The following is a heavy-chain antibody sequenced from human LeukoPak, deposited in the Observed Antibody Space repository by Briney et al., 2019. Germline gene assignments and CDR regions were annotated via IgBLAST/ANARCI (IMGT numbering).Heavy chain of an antibody. D-gene: IGHD2-2*01. CDR2: ISSSSSYI. V-gene: IGHV3-21*04. CDR1: GFTFSSYS. Sequence: GGSLRLSCAASGFTFSSYSMNWVRQAPGKGLEWVSSISSSSSYIYYADSVKGRFTISRGNSRNTLYLQMNSLRAGDTAVYYCAKSFRSTSLDYWGQGTLVTVSS. J-gene: IGHJ4*02. CDR3: AKSFRSTSLDY.